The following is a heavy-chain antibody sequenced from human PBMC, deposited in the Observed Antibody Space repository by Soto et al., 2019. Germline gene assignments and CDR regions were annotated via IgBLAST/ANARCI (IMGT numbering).Heavy chain of an antibody. CDR1: GGFISSYC. Sequence: SQTLPLTCTVSGGFISSYCWSWIRQPPGKGLEWIGYIYYSGSTNYNPSLKSRVTISVDTSKNQFSLKVSTVTAADTAVYYCARLGGYCSSTSCYGHYTMHGWGQGSTVIV. J-gene: IGHJ6*02. CDR3: ARLGGYCSSTSCYGHYTMHG. D-gene: IGHD2-2*01. CDR2: IYYSGST. V-gene: IGHV4-59*08.